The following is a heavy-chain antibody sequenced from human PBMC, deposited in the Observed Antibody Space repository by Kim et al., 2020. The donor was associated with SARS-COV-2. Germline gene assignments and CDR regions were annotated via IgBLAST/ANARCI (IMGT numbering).Heavy chain of an antibody. J-gene: IGHJ4*02. V-gene: IGHV1-2*06. Sequence: ASVKVSCKASGYTFTGYYMHWVRQAPGQGLEWMGRINPNSGGTNYAQKFQGRVTMTRDTSISTAYMELSRLRSDDTAVYYCARMEGSSSRSAASSDDYWGQGTLVTVSS. CDR2: INPNSGGT. D-gene: IGHD6-6*01. CDR1: GYTFTGYY. CDR3: ARMEGSSSRSAASSDDY.